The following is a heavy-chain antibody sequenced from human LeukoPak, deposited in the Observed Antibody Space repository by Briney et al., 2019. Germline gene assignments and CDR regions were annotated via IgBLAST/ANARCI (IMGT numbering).Heavy chain of an antibody. CDR3: ARVPGYSSDKRSLSWFDP. Sequence: GASVKVSCKASGYTFTGYYIHWVRQAPGQGREWMGWINPNSGDTTSAQRFQGRVTMTRDTSLNTAYMELSRLTSDDTAVYYCARVPGYSSDKRSLSWFDPWGQGSLVTVSS. V-gene: IGHV1-2*02. D-gene: IGHD6-19*01. CDR1: GYTFTGYY. J-gene: IGHJ5*02. CDR2: INPNSGDT.